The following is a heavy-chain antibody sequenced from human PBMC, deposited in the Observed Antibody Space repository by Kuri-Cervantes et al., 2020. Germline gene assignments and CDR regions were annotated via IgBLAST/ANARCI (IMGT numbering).Heavy chain of an antibody. CDR1: GGSISSGSYY. J-gene: IGHJ5*02. D-gene: IGHD3-22*01. CDR2: IYTSGST. Sequence: SETLSLTCTVSGGSISSGSYYWSWIRQPAGKGLEWIGRIYTSGSTNYNPSLKSRVTISVDTSKNQFPLKLSSVTAADTAVYYCAREPPPSYYYDISPLDPWGQGTLVTVSS. CDR3: AREPPPSYYYDISPLDP. V-gene: IGHV4-61*02.